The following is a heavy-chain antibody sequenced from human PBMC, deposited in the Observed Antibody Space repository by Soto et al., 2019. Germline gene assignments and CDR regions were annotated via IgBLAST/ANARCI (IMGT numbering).Heavy chain of an antibody. V-gene: IGHV3-9*01. D-gene: IGHD3-22*01. CDR1: GFTFDDYV. J-gene: IGHJ4*02. CDR3: AKDITPYYDSSGYYYDSDY. CDR2: ISWNSGSI. Sequence: EVQLVESGGGLVQPGRSLRLSCAASGFTFDDYVMHWVRQAPGKCLEWVSGISWNSGSIGYADSVKGRFTISRDNAKNSLYLQMNSLRAEDTALYYCAKDITPYYDSSGYYYDSDYWGQGTLVTVSS.